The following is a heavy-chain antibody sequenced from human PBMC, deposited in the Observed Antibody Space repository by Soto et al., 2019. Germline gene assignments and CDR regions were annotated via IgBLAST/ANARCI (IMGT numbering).Heavy chain of an antibody. CDR1: GYTFTSYY. Sequence: ASVKVSCKASGYTFTSYYMHWVRQAPGQGLEWMGIINPSGGSTSYAQKFQGRVTMTRDTSTSTVYMELSSLRSEDTAVYYCARGIAAAFNDYYYYYGMDVWGQGTTVTVSS. D-gene: IGHD6-13*01. CDR3: ARGIAAAFNDYYYYYGMDV. V-gene: IGHV1-46*01. J-gene: IGHJ6*02. CDR2: INPSGGST.